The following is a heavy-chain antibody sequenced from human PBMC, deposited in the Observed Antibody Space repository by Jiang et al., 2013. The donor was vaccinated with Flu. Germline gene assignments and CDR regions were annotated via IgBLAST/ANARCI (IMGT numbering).Heavy chain of an antibody. CDR3: ARMHGGRYYQPYFDY. CDR1: GFSLSTTGMC. V-gene: IGHV2-70*01. Sequence: KPTQTLTLTCTFSGFSLSTTGMCVSWIRQPPGKALEWLALIDWDDDKYYNTSLQTRLTISLDTSRNQLVLTMTNMDPVDTATYYCARMHGGRYYQPYFDYWGQGILVTVSS. D-gene: IGHD1-26*01. J-gene: IGHJ4*02. CDR2: IDWDDDK.